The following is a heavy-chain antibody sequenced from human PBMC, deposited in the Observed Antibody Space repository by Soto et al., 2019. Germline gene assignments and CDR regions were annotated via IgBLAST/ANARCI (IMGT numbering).Heavy chain of an antibody. Sequence: QVQLVQSGAEVKKPGASVKVSCKASGYTFTSYGISWVRQAPGQGLEWMGWISAYNGNTNYAQKLQGRVTMTTDTTTITAYMELGSLRSDDTAVYYCASCRVSDYGDYSAYFDLWGRGTLVTVSS. D-gene: IGHD4-17*01. CDR2: ISAYNGNT. J-gene: IGHJ2*01. CDR1: GYTFTSYG. CDR3: ASCRVSDYGDYSAYFDL. V-gene: IGHV1-18*01.